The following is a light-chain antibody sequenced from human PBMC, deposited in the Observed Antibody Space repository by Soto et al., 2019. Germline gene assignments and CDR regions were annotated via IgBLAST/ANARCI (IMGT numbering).Light chain of an antibody. CDR3: QQYNNWLWT. V-gene: IGKV3-15*01. Sequence: EIVMTQSPATLSVSPGERATLSCRASQNVSRNVAWYQQKPGKAPRLLIHDASTRATGISVRFSGSGSGTEFTLPISSLQSEDFAVYYYQQYNNWLWTFGQGTKVEIK. CDR1: QNVSRN. J-gene: IGKJ1*01. CDR2: DAS.